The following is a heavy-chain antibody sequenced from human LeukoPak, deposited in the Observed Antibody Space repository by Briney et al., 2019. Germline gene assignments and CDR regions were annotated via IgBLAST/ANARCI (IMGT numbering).Heavy chain of an antibody. Sequence: ASVKVSCKASGYTFTSYYMHWVRQAPGQGLEWMGIINPSGGSTSYAQKFQGRVTMTRDTSTSTVYMELSSLRSEDTAVYYCASPSVGATELDNWGQGTLVTVSS. CDR3: ASPSVGATELDN. J-gene: IGHJ4*02. V-gene: IGHV1-46*03. CDR1: GYTFTSYY. CDR2: INPSGGST. D-gene: IGHD1-26*01.